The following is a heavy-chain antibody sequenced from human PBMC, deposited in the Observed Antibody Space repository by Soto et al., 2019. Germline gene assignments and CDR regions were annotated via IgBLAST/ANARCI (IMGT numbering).Heavy chain of an antibody. CDR3: ARVGGIARTATYYYYYGMDV. D-gene: IGHD6-13*01. CDR1: GFTFSSYG. J-gene: IGHJ6*02. CDR2: IWYDGSNK. Sequence: GGSLRLSCAASGFTFSSYGMHWVRQAPGKGLEWVAVIWYDGSNKYYADSVKGRFTISRDNSKNTLYLQMNSLRAEDTAVYYCARVGGIARTATYYYYYGMDVWGQGTRVTVSS. V-gene: IGHV3-33*01.